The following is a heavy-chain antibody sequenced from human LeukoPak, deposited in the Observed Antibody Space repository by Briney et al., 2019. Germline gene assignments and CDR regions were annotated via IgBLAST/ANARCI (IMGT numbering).Heavy chain of an antibody. CDR2: IYTSGST. D-gene: IGHD1-26*01. CDR3: ARVELGGELGF. J-gene: IGHJ3*01. V-gene: IGHV4-61*02. Sequence: PSETLSLTCTVSGGSISSGSYYWSWIRQPAGKGLEWIGRIYTSGSTNYNPSLKSRVTISVDTSKNQFSLKLSSVTAADTAVYYCARVELGGELGFWGQGTMVTVSS. CDR1: GGSISSGSYY.